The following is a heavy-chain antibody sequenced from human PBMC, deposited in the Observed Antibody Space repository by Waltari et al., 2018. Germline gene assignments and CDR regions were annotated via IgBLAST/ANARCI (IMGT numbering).Heavy chain of an antibody. J-gene: IGHJ2*01. V-gene: IGHV1-69*05. Sequence: QVQLVQSGAEVKKPGSSVKVSCKASGGTFSSYAISWVRQAPGQGLEWMGGIIPIFGTANYAHKFQGRFTITTDESTSTAYMELSSLRSEDTAVYYCAREVESAVAGTRYFDLWGRGTLVTVSS. D-gene: IGHD6-19*01. CDR2: IIPIFGTA. CDR1: GGTFSSYA. CDR3: AREVESAVAGTRYFDL.